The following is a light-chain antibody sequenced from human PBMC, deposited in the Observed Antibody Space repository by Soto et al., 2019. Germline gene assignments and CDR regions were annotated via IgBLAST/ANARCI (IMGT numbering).Light chain of an antibody. V-gene: IGLV4-69*01. CDR2: INSDGSH. J-gene: IGLJ2*01. Sequence: QLVLTQSPSASASLGASVRLTCTLSSGHSTYAIAWHQKQPERGPRYLMMINSDGSHTKGDGIPDRFSGSKSGNTASLTISGLQPEDEADYYCSSFTTIGTVVFGGGTKVTVL. CDR3: SSFTTIGTVV. CDR1: SGHSTYA.